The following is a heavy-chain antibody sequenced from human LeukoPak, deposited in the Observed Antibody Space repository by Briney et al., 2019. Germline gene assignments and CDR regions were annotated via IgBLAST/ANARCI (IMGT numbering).Heavy chain of an antibody. CDR2: ISTGSRYI. Sequence: GGSLRLSCAASGFRLSDYDMNWVRQAPGKGLEWVSSISTGSRYIYYAYSVKGRFTSRDDAKNSLYLQMDYLRAEDTAVYYCARADCSGSTCYLRRSWFDPWGQGTLVTVSS. V-gene: IGHV3-21*01. D-gene: IGHD2-2*01. J-gene: IGHJ5*02. CDR1: GFRLSDYD. CDR3: ARADCSGSTCYLRRSWFDP.